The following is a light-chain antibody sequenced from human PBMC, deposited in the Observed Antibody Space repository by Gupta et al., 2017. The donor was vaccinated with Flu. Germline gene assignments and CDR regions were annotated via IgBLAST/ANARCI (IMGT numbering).Light chain of an antibody. Sequence: DSQMTQSPSPLSASVGDRVTITCRASQDIRDDLGWYQQKPGKAPRRLIYYASALQSAVPSRFSGSGYGTEFTLTISGLQPDDFATYYCRQHNRYPRTFGPGTKV. CDR2: YAS. J-gene: IGKJ3*01. CDR1: QDIRDD. V-gene: IGKV1-17*01. CDR3: RQHNRYPRT.